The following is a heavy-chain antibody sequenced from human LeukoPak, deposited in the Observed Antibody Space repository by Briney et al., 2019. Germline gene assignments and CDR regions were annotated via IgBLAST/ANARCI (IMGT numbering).Heavy chain of an antibody. J-gene: IGHJ4*02. CDR2: INWNGGST. V-gene: IGHV3-20*04. CDR1: GFRFDDHG. CDR3: AGGDRNGWYFDY. Sequence: GGSLRLSCAASGFRFDDHGMSWVRQAPGKGLEWVSGINWNGGSTGYGDSVKGRFTISRDNAKNSLYLQMNSLRGEDTALYFCAGGDRNGWYFDYWGQGILDTVSS. D-gene: IGHD6-19*01.